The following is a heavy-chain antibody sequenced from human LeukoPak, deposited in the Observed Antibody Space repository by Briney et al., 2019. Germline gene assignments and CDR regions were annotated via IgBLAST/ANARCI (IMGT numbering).Heavy chain of an antibody. V-gene: IGHV3-23*01. Sequence: PGGCLRLSCAASGLSFSSFAMSWVRQGPARGLECVSSIRGNGETFCADSVKGRFALSSDSSRNTVYFQLNNLRVEDTAIYYCAKASWASSTDAVRWGQGTLVTVSS. D-gene: IGHD3-16*01. CDR1: GLSFSSFA. CDR3: AKASWASSTDAVR. J-gene: IGHJ4*02. CDR2: IRGNGET.